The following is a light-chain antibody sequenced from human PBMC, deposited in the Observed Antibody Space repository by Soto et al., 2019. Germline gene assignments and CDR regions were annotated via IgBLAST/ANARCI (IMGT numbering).Light chain of an antibody. CDR1: TSDIGAYNY. Sequence: QSALTQPPSASGSPGQSVTISCTGTTSDIGAYNYVSWYQQRPGKAPKLIIYEVTRRPSGVPDRIFGSKSYTTASLTVSGLQDEDESDYYCSAFAGTNSFVFGTGTKLTVL. J-gene: IGLJ1*01. CDR3: SAFAGTNSFV. CDR2: EVT. V-gene: IGLV2-8*01.